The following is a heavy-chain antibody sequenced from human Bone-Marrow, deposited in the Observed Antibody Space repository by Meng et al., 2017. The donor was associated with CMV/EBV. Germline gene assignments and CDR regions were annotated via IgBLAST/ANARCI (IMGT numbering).Heavy chain of an antibody. Sequence: SETLSLTCTVSGGSISSYYWSWIRQPPGKGLEWIGYIYYSGSTSYNPSLKSRVTISVDTSKNQFSLKLSSVTAADTAVYYCARAGPKYYGAYYYYGMDVWGQGTTVTVSS. D-gene: IGHD3-3*01. CDR2: IYYSGST. CDR1: GGSISSYY. V-gene: IGHV4-59*01. CDR3: ARAGPKYYGAYYYYGMDV. J-gene: IGHJ6*02.